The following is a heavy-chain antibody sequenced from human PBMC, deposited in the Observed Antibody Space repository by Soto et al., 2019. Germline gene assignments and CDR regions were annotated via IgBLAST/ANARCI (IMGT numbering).Heavy chain of an antibody. D-gene: IGHD1-7*01. CDR2: ISSNGGTT. Sequence: EVQLAESGGGMVQPGGSLRLSCVASGFTYSSYDVHWVRKAPGKGLEYVSSISSNGGTTYYGNSVKGRFTISRDNSKNTLYLQMGSLRAEDMSVYYCVRRVSGNYDYWGQGTLVTVSS. J-gene: IGHJ4*02. CDR1: GFTYSSYD. V-gene: IGHV3-64*01. CDR3: VRRVSGNYDY.